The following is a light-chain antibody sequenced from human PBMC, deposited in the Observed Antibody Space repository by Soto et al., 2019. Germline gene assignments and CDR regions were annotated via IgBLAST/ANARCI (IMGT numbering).Light chain of an antibody. J-gene: IGKJ1*01. CDR1: QSISSW. Sequence: EIQMTQSPSHMSASVGDRVTITCLASQSISSWLAWYQQKPGKAPKLLIYDASSLESGVPSRFSGSGSGTEFTLTISSLQPDDFATYYCQQDNSYSQTFCQGTKV. CDR3: QQDNSYSQT. CDR2: DAS. V-gene: IGKV1-5*01.